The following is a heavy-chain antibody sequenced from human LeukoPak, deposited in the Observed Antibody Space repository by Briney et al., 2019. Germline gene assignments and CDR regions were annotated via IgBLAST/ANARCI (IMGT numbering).Heavy chain of an antibody. D-gene: IGHD6-19*01. CDR3: ATTFRGWYLDV. V-gene: IGHV1-69-2*01. CDR2: VDPEDGEI. Sequence: ASVTVSCKSSGYTFTDNYIHWVRQAPGKGLEWMGRVDPEDGEIIYAETFQGRLSMIADTSADIVYMELSSLQSDDTAMYYCATTFRGWYLDVWGKGTTVIVSS. CDR1: GYTFTDNY. J-gene: IGHJ6*03.